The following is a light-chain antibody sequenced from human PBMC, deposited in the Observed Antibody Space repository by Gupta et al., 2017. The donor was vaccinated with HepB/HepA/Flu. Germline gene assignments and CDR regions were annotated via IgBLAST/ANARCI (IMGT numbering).Light chain of an antibody. CDR3: QQRSNWPLT. J-gene: IGKJ4*01. CDR2: DAS. Sequence: EIVLTQSPATLSLSPAERATLSCRASQSVSIYLACYQNKPGQAPRPLIYDASNRATGIPARFSGSGSGTDFTLTISSLEPEDSAVYYCQQRSNWPLTFGGGTKVEIK. CDR1: QSVSIY. V-gene: IGKV3-11*01.